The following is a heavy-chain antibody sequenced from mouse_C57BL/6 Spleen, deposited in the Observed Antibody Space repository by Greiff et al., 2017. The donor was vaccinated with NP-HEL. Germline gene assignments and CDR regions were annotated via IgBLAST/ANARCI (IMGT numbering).Heavy chain of an antibody. CDR3: ARRRKLVDY. V-gene: IGHV1-19*01. J-gene: IGHJ4*01. CDR2: INPYNGGT. CDR1: GYTFTDYY. Sequence: VQLKESGPVLVKPGASVKMSCKASGYTFTDYYMNWVKQSHGKSLEWIGVINPYNGGTSYNQKFKGKATLTVDKSSSTAYMELNSLTSEDSAVYYCARRRKLVDYWGQGTSVTVSS.